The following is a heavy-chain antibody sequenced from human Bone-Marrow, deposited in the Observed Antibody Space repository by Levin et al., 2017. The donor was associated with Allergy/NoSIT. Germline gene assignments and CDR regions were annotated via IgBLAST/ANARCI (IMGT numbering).Heavy chain of an antibody. D-gene: IGHD6-6*01. Sequence: QTLSLTCTFSGFSLSTSGMRVSWIRQPPGKALDCLALIYFYYSKFYSTSLKTRLTISKDTSKNQVVLTMTNMDPVDTATYYCARTSIAARPAPYYFDYWGQGTLVTVSS. V-gene: IGHV2-70*04. J-gene: IGHJ4*02. CDR3: ARTSIAARPAPYYFDY. CDR1: GFSLSTSGMR. CDR2: IYFYYSK.